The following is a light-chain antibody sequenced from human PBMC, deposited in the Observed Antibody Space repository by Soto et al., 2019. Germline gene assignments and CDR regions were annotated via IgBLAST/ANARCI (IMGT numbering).Light chain of an antibody. CDR1: QGIGNY. CDR2: AAS. V-gene: IGKV1-27*01. J-gene: IGKJ5*01. Sequence: MTHSVSSVSATVRDRVTLTFLASQGIGNYLGLYQQKPGKVPQLIIYAASTLQSGVPSRFSGSGSGTDFTLTISSLQPEDVATYYCQNYNFAPVTFGQGTLLAIK. CDR3: QNYNFAPVT.